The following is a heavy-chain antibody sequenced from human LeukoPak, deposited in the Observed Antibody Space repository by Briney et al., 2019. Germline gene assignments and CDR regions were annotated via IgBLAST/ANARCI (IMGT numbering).Heavy chain of an antibody. Sequence: SETLSLTCAVYGGSFSGYYWSWIRQPPGKGLEWIGEINHSGSTNYNPSLKSRVTISVDKSKNQFSLKLSSVTAADTAVYYCARAGNDYVWGSYQGSWFDPWGQGTLVTVSS. CDR2: INHSGST. CDR1: GGSFSGYY. D-gene: IGHD3-16*02. V-gene: IGHV4-34*01. J-gene: IGHJ5*02. CDR3: ARAGNDYVWGSYQGSWFDP.